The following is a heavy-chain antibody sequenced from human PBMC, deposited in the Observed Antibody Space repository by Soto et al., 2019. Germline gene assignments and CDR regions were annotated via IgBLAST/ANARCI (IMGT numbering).Heavy chain of an antibody. D-gene: IGHD3-16*01. V-gene: IGHV4-31*03. J-gene: IGHJ4*02. CDR2: IYYSGST. Sequence: QVQLQESGPRLVKPSQTLSLTCTVSGGSISSGGYYWSWICQHPGKGLEWIGYIYYSGSTYYNPSLKSRVTISVDTSKNQFSLKLSSVTAADTAVYYSARSSGGGAMDYWGQGTLVTVSS. CDR3: ARSSGGGAMDY. CDR1: GGSISSGGYY.